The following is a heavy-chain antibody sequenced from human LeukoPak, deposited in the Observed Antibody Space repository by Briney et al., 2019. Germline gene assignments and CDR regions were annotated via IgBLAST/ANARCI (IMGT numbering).Heavy chain of an antibody. CDR2: ISYDGSNK. CDR3: ARNNGMDV. CDR1: GFTFSSYA. J-gene: IGHJ6*02. Sequence: PGRSLRLSCAASGFTFSSYAMHWVRQAPGKGLEWVAVISYDGSNKYYADSVKGRFTISKDNAKNSLYLQMNSLRAEDTALCHCARNNGMDVWGQGTTVIVSS. V-gene: IGHV3-30-3*01.